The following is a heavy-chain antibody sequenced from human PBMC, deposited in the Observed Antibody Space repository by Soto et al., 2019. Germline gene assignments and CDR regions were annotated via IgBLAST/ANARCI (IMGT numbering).Heavy chain of an antibody. V-gene: IGHV1-69*12. CDR3: ARGNHRGRQLWYVDL. J-gene: IGHJ2*01. CDR1: GGTFSSYT. Sequence: QVQLVQSGAEVKKPGSSVTVSCKASGGTFSSYTISWVRQAPGQGLEWIGGIIPIFGTANYAQKFQGRVTITADESTRTAYMEVRSLSSEYTAVYYCARGNHRGRQLWYVDLCGGGTLVTVSS. D-gene: IGHD1-1*01. CDR2: IIPIFGTA.